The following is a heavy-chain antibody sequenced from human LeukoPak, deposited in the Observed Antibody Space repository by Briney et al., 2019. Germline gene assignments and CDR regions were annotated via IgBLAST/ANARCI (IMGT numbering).Heavy chain of an antibody. Sequence: AASVKVSCKASEYTFTSYDINWVRQATGQGLEWMGWTNPNSGNTGYAQKFQGRVTMTRNTSISTAYMELSSLTFEDTAVYYCARGRHPGPTWISEYWGQGTLVTVSS. V-gene: IGHV1-8*01. CDR3: ARGRHPGPTWISEY. J-gene: IGHJ4*02. D-gene: IGHD5-12*01. CDR1: EYTFTSYD. CDR2: TNPNSGNT.